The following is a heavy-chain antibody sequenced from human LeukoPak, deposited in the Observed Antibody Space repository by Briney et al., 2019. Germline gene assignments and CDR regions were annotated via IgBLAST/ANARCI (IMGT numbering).Heavy chain of an antibody. J-gene: IGHJ4*02. CDR1: GFTFSSYA. Sequence: PGGSLRLSCAASGFTFSSYAMSWVRQAPGKGLEWVSALGGSGVSTYYADSVKGRFTISRDNSKNTLYLQMNSLRAEDTAVYYCAKNEYSGYDLNPLTSDWGQGTLVTVSS. CDR2: LGGSGVST. V-gene: IGHV3-23*01. D-gene: IGHD5-12*01. CDR3: AKNEYSGYDLNPLTSD.